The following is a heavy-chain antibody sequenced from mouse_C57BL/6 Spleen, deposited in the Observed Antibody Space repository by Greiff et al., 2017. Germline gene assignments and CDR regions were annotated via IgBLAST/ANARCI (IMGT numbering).Heavy chain of an antibody. D-gene: IGHD1-1*01. Sequence: QVQLQQPGAELVKPGASVKVSCKASGYTFTSYWMHWVKQRPGQGLEWIGRLHPSDSDTNYNQKFKGKATLTVDKSSSTAYMHLSSLKSEISAVYYCTIRSVGVWNTGATVTVYS. CDR3: TIRSVGV. CDR1: GYTFTSYW. J-gene: IGHJ1*03. CDR2: LHPSDSDT. V-gene: IGHV1-74*01.